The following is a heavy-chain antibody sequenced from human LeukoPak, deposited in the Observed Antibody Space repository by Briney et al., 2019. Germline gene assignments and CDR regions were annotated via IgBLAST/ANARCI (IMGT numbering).Heavy chain of an antibody. CDR2: ISAYNGNT. CDR1: GYTFTGFY. D-gene: IGHD2-21*01. J-gene: IGHJ4*02. CDR3: ARGVAAVISPPYYFDY. V-gene: IGHV1-18*04. Sequence: ASVKVSCKTSGYTFTGFYIHWLRQAPGQGLEWMGWISAYNGNTNYAQKLQGRVTMTTDTSTSTAYMELRSLRSDDTAVYYCARGVAAVISPPYYFDYWGQGTLVTVSS.